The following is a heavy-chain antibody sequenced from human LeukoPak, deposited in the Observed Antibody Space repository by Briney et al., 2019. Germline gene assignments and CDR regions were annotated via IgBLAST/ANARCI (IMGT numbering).Heavy chain of an antibody. CDR3: ANLRPIALGAFDY. V-gene: IGHV4-59*12. D-gene: IGHD6-19*01. Sequence: SETLSLTCTVSDDSISDYYRGWIRQPPGKGLEWIGYFYNSGRSTYNPSLKSRVTISADTSKNHFSLKLNSVTAADTAVYYCANLRPIALGAFDYWGQGTLVTVSS. J-gene: IGHJ4*02. CDR2: FYNSGRS. CDR1: DDSISDYY.